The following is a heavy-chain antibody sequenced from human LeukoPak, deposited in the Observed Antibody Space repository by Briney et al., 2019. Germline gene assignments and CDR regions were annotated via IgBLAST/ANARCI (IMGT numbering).Heavy chain of an antibody. CDR2: INPNSGGT. J-gene: IGHJ6*02. Sequence: ASVKVSCKASGYTFTGYYMHWVRQAPGQGLEWMGWINPNSGGTNYAQKFQGRVTMTRDTSISTAYMELSRLRSDDTAVYYCARDKTVTYYDILTGNYYYGMDVWGQGTTVTVSS. CDR3: ARDKTVTYYDILTGNYYYGMDV. CDR1: GYTFTGYY. D-gene: IGHD3-9*01. V-gene: IGHV1-2*02.